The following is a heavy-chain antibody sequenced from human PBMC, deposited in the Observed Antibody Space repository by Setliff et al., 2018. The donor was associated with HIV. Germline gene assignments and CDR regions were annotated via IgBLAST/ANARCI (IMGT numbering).Heavy chain of an antibody. V-gene: IGHV1-69*10. CDR3: ASPNWAYFDY. CDR2: IIPILGIA. D-gene: IGHD7-27*01. Sequence: VASVKVSCKASGGTFSSYAISWVRQAPGQGLEWMGGIIPILGIANYAQKFQGRVTITADKSTSTAYMELSSLRSEDTAVYYCASPNWAYFDYWGQGTLVTVSS. J-gene: IGHJ4*02. CDR1: GGTFSSYA.